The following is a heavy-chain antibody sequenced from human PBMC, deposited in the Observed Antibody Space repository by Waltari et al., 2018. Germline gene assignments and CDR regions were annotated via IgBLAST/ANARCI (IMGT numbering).Heavy chain of an antibody. CDR2: VYHRGNA. Sequence: HLHESGPGLVKPSETLSLTCIVSGFSISSGYYWGWVRQPPGKGLEWIGSVYHRGNAYYNPSLESRVTIAVDPSSNQFSLKVRSVTAADTAVYYCARLDYGDNEPLDYWGQGTLVTVSS. CDR1: GFSISSGYY. CDR3: ARLDYGDNEPLDY. D-gene: IGHD4-17*01. V-gene: IGHV4-38-2*02. J-gene: IGHJ4*02.